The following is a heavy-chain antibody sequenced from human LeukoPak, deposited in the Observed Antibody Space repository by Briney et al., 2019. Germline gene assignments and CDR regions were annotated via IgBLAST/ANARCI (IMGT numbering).Heavy chain of an antibody. Sequence: GGSLRLSCAASGFTFSSYWMHWVRQAPGKGLVWVSRINSDGSSTSYADSVKGRFTISRDNAKNSLYLQMNSLRAEDTAVYYCATFDSSGYTAIDYWGQGTLVTVSS. J-gene: IGHJ4*02. CDR2: INSDGSST. D-gene: IGHD3-22*01. V-gene: IGHV3-74*01. CDR3: ATFDSSGYTAIDY. CDR1: GFTFSSYW.